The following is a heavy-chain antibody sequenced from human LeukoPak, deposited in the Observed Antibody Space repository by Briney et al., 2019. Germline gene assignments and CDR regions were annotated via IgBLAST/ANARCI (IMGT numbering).Heavy chain of an antibody. V-gene: IGHV3-53*01. CDR2: IYSGGST. D-gene: IGHD5-24*01. Sequence: PGGSLRLSCVVSGFTVSNNYMSWVRQAPRKGLEWFSLIYSGGSTYYADSVKGRFTISRDNSKNTVYLQMNSLRAEDTAMYYCARRDDHNGRDYWGQGTLVTVSS. CDR3: ARRDDHNGRDY. CDR1: GFTVSNNY. J-gene: IGHJ4*02.